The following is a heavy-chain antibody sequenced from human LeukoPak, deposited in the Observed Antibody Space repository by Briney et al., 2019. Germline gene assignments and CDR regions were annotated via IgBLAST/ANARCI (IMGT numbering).Heavy chain of an antibody. CDR3: ARDLRHNMVRGVMGPLNY. CDR2: ISAYNGNT. J-gene: IGHJ4*02. V-gene: IGHV1-18*04. D-gene: IGHD3-10*01. CDR1: GYTFTSYG. Sequence: ASVKLSCKASGYTFTSYGISWVRQAPGQGLEWMGWISAYNGNTNYAQKLQGRVTMTTDTSTSTAYMELRSLRSDDTAVYYCARDLRHNMVRGVMGPLNYWGQGTLVTVSS.